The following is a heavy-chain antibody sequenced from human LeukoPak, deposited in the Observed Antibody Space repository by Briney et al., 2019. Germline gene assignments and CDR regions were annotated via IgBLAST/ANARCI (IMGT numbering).Heavy chain of an antibody. CDR3: ARHPPLYDSTPDYFDC. V-gene: IGHV4-39*01. CDR2: IYYSGGT. D-gene: IGHD3-22*01. CDR1: GGSISSSSYY. Sequence: SETLSLTCTVSGGSISSSSYYWGWIRQPPGKGLEWIASIYYSGGTYSNPSLKSRVTIFVDTSKNQFSLKLNSVTAADTAVYYCARHPPLYDSTPDYFDCWGQGTLVTVSS. J-gene: IGHJ4*02.